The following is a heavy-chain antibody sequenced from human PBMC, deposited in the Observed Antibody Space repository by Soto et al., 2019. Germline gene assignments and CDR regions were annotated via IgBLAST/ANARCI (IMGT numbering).Heavy chain of an antibody. CDR1: GYTFTSYG. V-gene: IGHV1-18*01. J-gene: IGHJ4*02. CDR3: ARGVDFWSGYYGDY. D-gene: IGHD3-3*01. Sequence: QVKLVQSGAEVKKPGAAVKVSCTASGYTFTSYGISWARQAPGQGLERVGWIRAYNGNTNYAQKLQGRVTMTTDTSMSTAYMELRSLRSEDTAGYYCARGVDFWSGYYGDYWRRGTLVPVSS. CDR2: IRAYNGNT.